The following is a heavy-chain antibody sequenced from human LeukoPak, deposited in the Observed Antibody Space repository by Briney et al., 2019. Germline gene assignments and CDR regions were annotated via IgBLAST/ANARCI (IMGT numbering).Heavy chain of an antibody. Sequence: SETLSLTCTVSGGSISSYYWSWIRQPPGKGLEWIGYIYYSGSTNYNPSLKSRVTISVDTSKNQFSLKLSSVTAADTAVYYCAKGGVRYFDWLPYYFDYWGQGTLVTVSS. D-gene: IGHD3-9*01. CDR2: IYYSGST. CDR3: AKGGVRYFDWLPYYFDY. V-gene: IGHV4-59*08. J-gene: IGHJ4*02. CDR1: GGSISSYY.